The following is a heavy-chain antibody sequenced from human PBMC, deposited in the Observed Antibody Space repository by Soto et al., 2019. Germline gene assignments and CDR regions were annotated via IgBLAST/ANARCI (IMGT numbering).Heavy chain of an antibody. CDR3: ARVRRWGASSGYFGY. D-gene: IGHD3-22*01. CDR1: GYTFTGYA. CDR2: INAGNGNT. J-gene: IGHJ4*02. Sequence: ASVKVSCKASGYTFTGYAMHWVRQAPGQRLEWMGWINAGNGNTKYSQKFQGRVTITRDTAASTAYMELSSMRSEDTAVYYCARVRRWGASSGYFGYWGQGTLVTVSS. V-gene: IGHV1-3*01.